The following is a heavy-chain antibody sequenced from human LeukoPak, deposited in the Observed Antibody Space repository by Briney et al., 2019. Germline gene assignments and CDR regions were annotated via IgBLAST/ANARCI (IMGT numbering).Heavy chain of an antibody. CDR1: GYTFTNND. J-gene: IGHJ4*02. CDR2: MHPNGGDT. V-gene: IGHV1-8*01. CDR3: ARHFGTGDNFDY. D-gene: IGHD1-1*01. Sequence: ASVRVSCKSSGYTFTNNDTHWVRQATGQGLEWMGWMHPNGGDTGYAQKFQGRVTMTRNTSISTAYMELSSLRPEDTAVYYCARHFGTGDNFDYWGQGTLLIVSS.